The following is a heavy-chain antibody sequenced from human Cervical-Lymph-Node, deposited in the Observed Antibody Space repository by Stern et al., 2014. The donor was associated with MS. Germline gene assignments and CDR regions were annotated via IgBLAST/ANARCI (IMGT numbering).Heavy chain of an antibody. CDR2: SRNKAKSYTT. CDR1: GFTFSDHD. V-gene: IGHV3-72*01. Sequence: QLVESGGGLVQPGGSLSLSCAVSGFTFSDHDMDWVRQAPGKGLEWIGRSRNKAKSYTTEYAASVKGRFTLSRDDSRNSLYLQMSSLKTEDPAVYYCTSAYFYTGIDVWGQGTTVTVSS. CDR3: TSAYFYTGIDV. J-gene: IGHJ6*02.